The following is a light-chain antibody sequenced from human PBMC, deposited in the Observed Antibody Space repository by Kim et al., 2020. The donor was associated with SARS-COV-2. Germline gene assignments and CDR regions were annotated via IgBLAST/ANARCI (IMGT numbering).Light chain of an antibody. J-gene: IGLJ2*01. CDR2: QDS. Sequence: SYELTQPPSVSVSPGQTASITCPGDKLGDKYACWYQQKPGQSPLLVIYQDSKRPSGIPERFSGSNSGNTATLTISGTQAMDEADYYCQAWDSSTGVVFGGGTQLTVL. CDR3: QAWDSSTGVV. CDR1: KLGDKY. V-gene: IGLV3-1*01.